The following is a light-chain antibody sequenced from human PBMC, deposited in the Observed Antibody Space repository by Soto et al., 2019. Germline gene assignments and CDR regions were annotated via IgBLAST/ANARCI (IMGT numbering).Light chain of an antibody. Sequence: QSVLTQPPSVSAAPGQTVTISCSGRSSNIGNNYVSWYQQVPGTAPKLLIKDNDKRPSGIPDRFSGSKSGTSATLGITGLQTGDEANDYCGTWDSSLSAVVFGGGTKVTVL. CDR3: GTWDSSLSAVV. CDR1: SSNIGNNY. CDR2: DND. J-gene: IGLJ2*01. V-gene: IGLV1-51*01.